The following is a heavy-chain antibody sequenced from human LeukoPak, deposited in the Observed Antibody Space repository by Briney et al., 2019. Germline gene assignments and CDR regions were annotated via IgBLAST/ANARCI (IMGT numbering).Heavy chain of an antibody. V-gene: IGHV1-3*01. CDR2: INAGNGNT. CDR1: GYTFTSYA. CDR3: ARDYYGSGTYWDNWFDP. Sequence: ASVKVSCKASGYTFTSYAMHWVRQAPGQRLEWMGWINAGNGNTKYSQKFQGRVIITRDTSASTAYMELNRLRSDDTAVYYCARDYYGSGTYWDNWFDPWGQGTLVTVSS. J-gene: IGHJ5*02. D-gene: IGHD3-10*01.